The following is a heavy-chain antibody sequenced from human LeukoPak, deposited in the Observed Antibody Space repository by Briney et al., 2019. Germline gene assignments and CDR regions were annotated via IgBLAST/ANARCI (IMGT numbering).Heavy chain of an antibody. V-gene: IGHV3-23*01. J-gene: IGHJ5*02. CDR3: AKDQDYYGSGSYYPYNWFDP. CDR2: ISGSGGST. D-gene: IGHD3-10*01. Sequence: PGGSLRLSCAASGFTFSSYAMSWVRQAPGKGLEWVSAISGSGGSTYYADSVKGRFTISRDNSKNTLYLQMNSLRAEDTAVYYCAKDQDYYGSGSYYPYNWFDPWGQGTLVTVSS. CDR1: GFTFSSYA.